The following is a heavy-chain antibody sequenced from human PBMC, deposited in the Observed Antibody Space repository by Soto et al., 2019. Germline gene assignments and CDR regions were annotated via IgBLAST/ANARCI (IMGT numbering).Heavy chain of an antibody. V-gene: IGHV1-69*13. CDR3: ASDNWNYVG. CDR2: IIPIFGTA. CDR1: GGTFSSYA. Sequence: VASVKVSCKASGGTFSSYAMSWVRQAPGQGLEWMGGIIPIFGTANYAQKFQGRVTITADESTSTAYMELSSLRSEDTAVYYCASDNWNYVGWGQGTLVTVSS. J-gene: IGHJ4*02. D-gene: IGHD1-7*01.